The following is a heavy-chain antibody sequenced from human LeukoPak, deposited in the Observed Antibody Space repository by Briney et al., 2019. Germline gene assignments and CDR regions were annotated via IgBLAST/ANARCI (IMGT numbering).Heavy chain of an antibody. J-gene: IGHJ4*02. CDR2: IKQDGSEK. CDR1: GFTFSSYW. D-gene: IGHD3-16*02. V-gene: IGHV3-7*01. Sequence: GGSLRLSCAAPGFTFSSYWMSWVRQAPGKGLEWVANIKQDGSEKYYVDSVKGRFTISRDNAKNSLYLQMNSLRAEDTAVYYCARVAMDDYVWGSYRKFDYWGQGTLVTVSS. CDR3: ARVAMDDYVWGSYRKFDY.